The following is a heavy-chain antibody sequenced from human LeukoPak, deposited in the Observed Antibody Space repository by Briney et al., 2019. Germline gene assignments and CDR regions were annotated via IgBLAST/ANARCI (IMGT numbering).Heavy chain of an antibody. J-gene: IGHJ3*02. CDR2: ISGSGGST. Sequence: GGSLRLSCAASGFTFSSYAISWVRQAPGKGLEWVSAISGSGGSTYYADSVKGRFTISRDNSKNTLYLQMNSLRAEDTAVYYCAKGSSRPPNAFDIWGQGTLVTVSS. V-gene: IGHV3-23*01. CDR3: AKGSSRPPNAFDI. CDR1: GFTFSSYA. D-gene: IGHD6-6*01.